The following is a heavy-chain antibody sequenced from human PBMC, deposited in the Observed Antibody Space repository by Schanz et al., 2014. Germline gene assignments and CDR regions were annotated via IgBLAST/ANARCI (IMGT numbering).Heavy chain of an antibody. J-gene: IGHJ5*02. CDR2: ISYSGTT. D-gene: IGHD2-2*02. CDR1: GGSISSGGYY. Sequence: QVQLQESGPGLVKPSQTLSLTCTVSGGSISSGGYYWSWIRQHPGKGLEWIGYISYSGTTYYNPSLKSRVTISVSTSKTQFSLKLSSVTAADTAVYYCARDPLSGYCTSTSCYTLSDWFDPWGQGTLVTVSP. CDR3: ARDPLSGYCTSTSCYTLSDWFDP. V-gene: IGHV4-31*03.